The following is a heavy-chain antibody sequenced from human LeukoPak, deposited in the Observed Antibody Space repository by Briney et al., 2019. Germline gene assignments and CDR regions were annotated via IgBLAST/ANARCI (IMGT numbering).Heavy chain of an antibody. D-gene: IGHD1-1*01. Sequence: GASVKVSCKASGYTFTSYGISWVRQAPGQGLEWMGWISAYNGNTNYAQKPQGRVTMTTDTSTSTAYMELRSLRSDDTAVYYCARVFGWNQAPPIDYWGQGTLVTVSS. CDR1: GYTFTSYG. J-gene: IGHJ4*02. CDR2: ISAYNGNT. V-gene: IGHV1-18*01. CDR3: ARVFGWNQAPPIDY.